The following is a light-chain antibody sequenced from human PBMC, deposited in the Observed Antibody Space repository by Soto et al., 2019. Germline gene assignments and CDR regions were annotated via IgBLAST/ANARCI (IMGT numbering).Light chain of an antibody. CDR2: GVS. V-gene: IGLV2-14*01. CDR1: RSDIGSYNY. Sequence: QSVLTQPASVSGSPGQSITISCSGTRSDIGSYNYVAWYQQFPGKTPKILIYGVSNRPSGVSSRFSGSKSGNTASLTISGLQAEDEADYDCSSYTSGSTLPWVFGTGTKVTVL. J-gene: IGLJ1*01. CDR3: SSYTSGSTLPWV.